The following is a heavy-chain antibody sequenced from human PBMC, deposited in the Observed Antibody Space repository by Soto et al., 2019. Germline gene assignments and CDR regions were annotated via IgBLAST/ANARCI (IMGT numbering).Heavy chain of an antibody. CDR1: GFTFSSYG. D-gene: IGHD1-26*01. V-gene: IGHV3-33*01. CDR3: ARGEVDTDYGMDV. J-gene: IGHJ6*02. Sequence: QVQLVESGGGVVQPGRSLRLSCAASGFTFSSYGMHWVRQAPGKGLEWVAVIWYDGSNKYYADSVKGRFTISRDNSKNTLYLQMNSLRAEDTAVYYCARGEVDTDYGMDVWGQGTTVTVSS. CDR2: IWYDGSNK.